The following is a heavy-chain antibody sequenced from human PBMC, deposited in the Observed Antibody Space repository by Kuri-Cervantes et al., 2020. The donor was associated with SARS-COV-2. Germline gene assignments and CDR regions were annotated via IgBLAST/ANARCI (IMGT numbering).Heavy chain of an antibody. D-gene: IGHD3-22*01. Sequence: GESLKISCAASGFTFSSYWMSWVRQAPGKGLEWVANIKQDGSEKYYVDSVKGRFTISRDNAKNSLYLQMNSLKTEDTAVYYCTTGPDRYYYDSSGFDYWGQGTLVTVSS. CDR1: GFTFSSYW. J-gene: IGHJ4*02. CDR2: IKQDGSEK. V-gene: IGHV3-7*03. CDR3: TTGPDRYYYDSSGFDY.